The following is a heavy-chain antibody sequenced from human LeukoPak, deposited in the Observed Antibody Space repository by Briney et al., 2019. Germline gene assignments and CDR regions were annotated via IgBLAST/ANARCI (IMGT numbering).Heavy chain of an antibody. CDR3: ARGRTLGYCSSTSCQRLANYFDY. D-gene: IGHD2-2*03. V-gene: IGHV4-34*01. J-gene: IGHJ4*02. CDR2: INHSGST. Sequence: TSETLSLTCAVYGGSFSGYYWSWIRQPPGKGLEWIGEINHSGSTNYNPSLKSRVIISVDTSKNQFSLKLGSVTAADTAVYYCARGRTLGYCSSTSCQRLANYFDYWGQGTLVTVSS. CDR1: GGSFSGYY.